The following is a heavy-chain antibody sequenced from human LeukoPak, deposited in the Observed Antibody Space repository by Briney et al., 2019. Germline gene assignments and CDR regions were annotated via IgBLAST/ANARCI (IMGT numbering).Heavy chain of an antibody. CDR3: AKDRRTITGFDI. Sequence: GGSLRLSCAASGFTFSSYAMSWVRQAPGKGLEWVSAMSGSGGSTYYVDSVKGRFTISRDNSKNTLYLQMNSLRAEDTAVYYCAKDRRTITGFDIWGQGTMVTVSS. CDR2: MSGSGGST. CDR1: GFTFSSYA. D-gene: IGHD1-20*01. V-gene: IGHV3-23*01. J-gene: IGHJ3*02.